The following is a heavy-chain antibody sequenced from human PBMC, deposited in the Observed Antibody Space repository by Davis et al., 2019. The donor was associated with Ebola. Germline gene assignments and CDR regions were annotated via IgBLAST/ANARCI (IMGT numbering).Heavy chain of an antibody. CDR2: ISRSGVST. D-gene: IGHD4-17*01. CDR1: GFTFSNFV. CDR3: TGAISYGWFDP. J-gene: IGHJ5*02. V-gene: IGHV3-23*01. Sequence: PGGSLRLSCAASGFTFSNFVMSWVRQAPGKGLEWVSPISRSGVSTLYADSVRGRFTISRDTSKNTVYLQMNNLRAEDTAVYYCTGAISYGWFDPWGQGTLVTVSS.